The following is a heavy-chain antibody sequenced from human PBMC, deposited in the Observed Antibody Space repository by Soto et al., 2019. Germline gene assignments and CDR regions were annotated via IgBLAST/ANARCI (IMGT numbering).Heavy chain of an antibody. Sequence: QVQLQESGPGLVKPSETLSLTCTVSGGSISSYYWSWIRQPPGKGLEWIGYIYYSGSTNYNPSLKCRVTISVDTSKNQFSLKLSSVTAADTAVYYWARDRAVAAAGYNWFDPWGQGTLVTVSS. CDR2: IYYSGST. CDR1: GGSISSYY. V-gene: IGHV4-59*01. CDR3: ARDRAVAAAGYNWFDP. D-gene: IGHD6-13*01. J-gene: IGHJ5*02.